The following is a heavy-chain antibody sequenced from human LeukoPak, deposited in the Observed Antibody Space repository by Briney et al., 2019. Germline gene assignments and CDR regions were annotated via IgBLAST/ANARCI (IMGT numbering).Heavy chain of an antibody. CDR1: GFTFSSYW. V-gene: IGHV3-7*03. D-gene: IGHD3-16*01. CDR2: INHNGNVN. CDR3: ARGGGLDV. Sequence: QAGGSLRLSCAASGFTFSSYWMNWASQAPGKGLEWVASINHNGNVNYYVDSVKGRFTISRDNAKNSLYLQMSNLRAEDTAVYFCARGGGLDVWGQGATVTVSS. J-gene: IGHJ6*02.